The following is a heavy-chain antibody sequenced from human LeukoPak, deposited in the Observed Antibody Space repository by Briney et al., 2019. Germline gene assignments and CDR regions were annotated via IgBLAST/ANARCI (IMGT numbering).Heavy chain of an antibody. CDR2: INHVGST. Sequence: NPGETLSLTCTVSGGSISSSSYYWGWIRQPPGKGLEWIGEINHVGSTNYNPSHKSRVTISVDTSKNQFSQKLSSVTAADTAVYYCARVDITPTGIKINFDYWGQGILVTVSA. D-gene: IGHD6-13*01. J-gene: IGHJ4*02. V-gene: IGHV4-39*07. CDR1: GGSISSSSYY. CDR3: ARVDITPTGIKINFDY.